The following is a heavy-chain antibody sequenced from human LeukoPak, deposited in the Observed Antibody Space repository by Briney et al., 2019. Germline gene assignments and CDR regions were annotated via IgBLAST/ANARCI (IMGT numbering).Heavy chain of an antibody. CDR2: VSSGSTYI. J-gene: IGHJ4*02. CDR1: GFNFSTYS. Sequence: GGSLRLSCVASGFNFSTYSMNWVRQAPGKGLEWVSSVSSGSTYIYYADSVKGRFTISRDNAKNSLYLQLNSLRAEDTAVYYCARVSDGTFDYWGQGTLVTVSS. V-gene: IGHV3-21*01. CDR3: ARVSDGTFDY.